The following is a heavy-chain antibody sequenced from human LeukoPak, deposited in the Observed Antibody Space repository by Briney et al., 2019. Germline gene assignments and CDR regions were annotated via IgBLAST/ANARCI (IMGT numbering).Heavy chain of an antibody. V-gene: IGHV3-21*01. CDR3: ASDLLGPGQQLSYFDY. Sequence: PGGSLRLSCAASGFTFSSYSMNWVRQAPGKGLEWVSSISSSSIYIYYAHSVKGRFTLSSDNAKKSLYLQMNSLRAEDTAVYYCASDLLGPGQQLSYFDYWGQGTLVTVSS. CDR2: ISSSSIYI. J-gene: IGHJ4*02. D-gene: IGHD6-13*01. CDR1: GFTFSSYS.